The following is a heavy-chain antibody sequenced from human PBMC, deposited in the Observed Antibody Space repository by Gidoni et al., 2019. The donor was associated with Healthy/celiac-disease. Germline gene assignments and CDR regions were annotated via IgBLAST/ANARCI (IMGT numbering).Heavy chain of an antibody. V-gene: IGHV4-34*01. CDR1: GGSFRGYY. D-gene: IGHD3-9*01. CDR2: INQSGTT. CDR3: ARNYDILTGYRYYYGMDV. Sequence: QVQLQQWGAGLLKPSETLSLTCAVYGGSFRGYYWSWIRQPPGKGLEWIGEINQSGTTNYNPSLKIRVTISVDTSKNQFSLKLSSVTAADTAVYYCARNYDILTGYRYYYGMDVWGQGTTVTVSS. J-gene: IGHJ6*02.